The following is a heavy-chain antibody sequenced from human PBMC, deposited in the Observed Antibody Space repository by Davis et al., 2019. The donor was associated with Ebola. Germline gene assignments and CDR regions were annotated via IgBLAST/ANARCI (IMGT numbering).Heavy chain of an antibody. CDR3: AKGGYGDSEDAFDI. V-gene: IGHV3-30*04. Sequence: GESLKISCAASGFTFSSYAMHWVRQAPGKGLEWVAVISYDGSNKYYADSVKGRFTISRDNSKNTLYLQMNSLRAEDTAVYYCAKGGYGDSEDAFDIWGQGTMVTVSS. D-gene: IGHD4-17*01. CDR2: ISYDGSNK. CDR1: GFTFSSYA. J-gene: IGHJ3*02.